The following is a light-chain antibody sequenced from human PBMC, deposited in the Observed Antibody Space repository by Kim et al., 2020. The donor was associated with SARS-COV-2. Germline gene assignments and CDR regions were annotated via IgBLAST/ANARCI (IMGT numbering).Light chain of an antibody. CDR3: LQYKPYSGT. Sequence: GSVGDRVTITCRASQSINTWVAWYQQKPVKAPNLLIYKASSLQSGVPSRFSGSGTGTEFTLTISSLQPDDFATYYCLQYKPYSGTFGQGTKVDIK. J-gene: IGKJ1*01. CDR1: QSINTW. V-gene: IGKV1-5*03. CDR2: KAS.